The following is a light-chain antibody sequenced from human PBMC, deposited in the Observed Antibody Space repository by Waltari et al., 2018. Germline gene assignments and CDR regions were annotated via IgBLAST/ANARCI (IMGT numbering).Light chain of an antibody. Sequence: QSALTQPASVSGSPGQSITISCTGTSSDVGGYDYVSWYQQHPGKAPKLILYDVSKRPLGVSHRFSGSKSGNTASPTISGLQADDEAEYYCGSYTSSTPLAFGTGTKVTVL. V-gene: IGLV2-14*03. CDR3: GSYTSSTPLA. CDR2: DVS. CDR1: SSDVGGYDY. J-gene: IGLJ1*01.